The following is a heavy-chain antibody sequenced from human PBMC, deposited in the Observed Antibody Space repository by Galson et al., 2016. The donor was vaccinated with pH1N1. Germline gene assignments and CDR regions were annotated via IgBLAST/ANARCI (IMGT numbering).Heavy chain of an antibody. CDR2: LYPGGTT. V-gene: IGHV3-53*01. D-gene: IGHD1-1*01. CDR1: GFTASNNY. CDR3: AGGPTRGRLEDY. Sequence: SLRLSCAASGFTASNNYVNWVRQAPGKGLEWVSVLYPGGTTYYADSVKGRFTISRDNSENTVYLQTNSVRTEDTAFYYCAGGPTRGRLEDYWGQGTLVTVSS. J-gene: IGHJ4*02.